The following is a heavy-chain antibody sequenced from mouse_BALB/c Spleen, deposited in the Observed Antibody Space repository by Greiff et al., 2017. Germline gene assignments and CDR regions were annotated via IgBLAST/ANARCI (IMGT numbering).Heavy chain of an antibody. CDR1: GDSITSGY. D-gene: IGHD1-1*01. Sequence: EVMLVESGPSLVKPSQTLSLTCSVTGDSITSGYWNWIRKFPGNKLEYMGYISYSGSTYYNPSLKSRISITRDTSKNQYYLQLNSVTTEDTATYYCARYPITTVVATGAMDYWGQGTSVTVSS. V-gene: IGHV3-8*02. J-gene: IGHJ4*01. CDR2: ISYSGST. CDR3: ARYPITTVVATGAMDY.